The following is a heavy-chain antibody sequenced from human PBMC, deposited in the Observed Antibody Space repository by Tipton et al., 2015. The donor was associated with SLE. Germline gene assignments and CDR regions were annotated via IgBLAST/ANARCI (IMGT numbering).Heavy chain of an antibody. CDR2: IKSDETGV. J-gene: IGHJ6*02. D-gene: IGHD6-19*01. Sequence: SLRLSCAASGFNFSIYWMHWVRQAPGKGLVWVSRIKSDETGVKYADNVKGRFTISRDNAKNTLYLQMNSLRDEDTAVYYCARDRHTGYSSGWYYYYGMDVWGQGTTVTVSS. V-gene: IGHV3-74*01. CDR3: ARDRHTGYSSGWYYYYGMDV. CDR1: GFNFSIYW.